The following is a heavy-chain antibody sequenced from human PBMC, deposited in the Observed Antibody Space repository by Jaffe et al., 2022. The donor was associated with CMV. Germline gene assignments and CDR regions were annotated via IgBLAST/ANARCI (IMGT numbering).Heavy chain of an antibody. J-gene: IGHJ6*02. CDR3: AREPPGDWPLSPHYYYYGMDV. D-gene: IGHD3-10*01. CDR2: INPSGGST. Sequence: QVQLVQSGAEVKKPGASVKVSCKASGYTFTSYYMHWVRQAPGQGLEWMGIINPSGGSTSYAQKFQGRVTMTRDTSTSTVYMELSSLRSEDTAVYYCAREPPGDWPLSPHYYYYGMDVWGQGTTVTVSS. CDR1: GYTFTSYY. V-gene: IGHV1-46*01.